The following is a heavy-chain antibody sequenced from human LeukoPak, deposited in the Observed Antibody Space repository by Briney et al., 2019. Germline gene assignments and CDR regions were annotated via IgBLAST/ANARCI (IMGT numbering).Heavy chain of an antibody. CDR3: ARESGSSSSGSWFDP. V-gene: IGHV4-38-2*02. D-gene: IGHD6-6*01. CDR1: GYSISSGYY. Sequence: SETLSLTCTVSGYSISSGYYWGWIRQPPGKGLEWIGSIYHSGSTYYNPSLKSRVTISVDTSKNQFSLKLSSVTAADTAVYYCARESGSSSSGSWFDPWGQGTLVTVSS. J-gene: IGHJ5*02. CDR2: IYHSGST.